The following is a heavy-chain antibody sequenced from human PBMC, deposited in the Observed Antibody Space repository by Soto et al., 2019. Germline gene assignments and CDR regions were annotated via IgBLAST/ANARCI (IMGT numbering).Heavy chain of an antibody. J-gene: IGHJ5*02. Sequence: QVQLVESGGGVVQPARSLRLSCAASGFTFSSYGMHWVRQAPGKGLEWVAVISYDGSNKYYADSVKGRFTISRDNSKNTLYLQMNSLRAEDTAVYYCAKDSRSGWELLPWITGWFDPWGQGTLVTVSS. CDR3: AKDSRSGWELLPWITGWFDP. D-gene: IGHD1-26*01. CDR2: ISYDGSNK. CDR1: GFTFSSYG. V-gene: IGHV3-30*18.